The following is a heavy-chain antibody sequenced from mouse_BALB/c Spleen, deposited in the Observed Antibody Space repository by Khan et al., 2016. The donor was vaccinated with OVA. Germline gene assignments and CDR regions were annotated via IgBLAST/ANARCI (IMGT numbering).Heavy chain of an antibody. Sequence: QVQLKESGPGLVAPSQSLSITCTISGFSLTNYGVHWVRQPPGKGLEWLVVIWSDGSTTYNSALKSRLTISKDNSKSQVFLKMNSLQTDDTAMSFCARQPYYHYNVMDYWGQGTSVTVSS. D-gene: IGHD2-10*01. V-gene: IGHV2-6-1*01. J-gene: IGHJ4*01. CDR3: ARQPYYHYNVMDY. CDR1: GFSLTNYG. CDR2: IWSDGST.